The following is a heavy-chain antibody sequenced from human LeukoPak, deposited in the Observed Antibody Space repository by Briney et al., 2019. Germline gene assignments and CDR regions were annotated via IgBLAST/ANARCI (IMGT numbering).Heavy chain of an antibody. D-gene: IGHD2-2*02. CDR1: GFNFGTYA. J-gene: IGHJ4*02. Sequence: GGSLRLSCAASGFNFGTYAMTWVRQAPGKGLEWVSSIGSSGSSTYYADSVKGRFTISRDNSKNTLLLQMNSLGAEDTAIYYCANMYSILGYTEASHVSFFDSWGLGTLVTVSS. V-gene: IGHV3-23*01. CDR3: ANMYSILGYTEASHVSFFDS. CDR2: IGSSGSST.